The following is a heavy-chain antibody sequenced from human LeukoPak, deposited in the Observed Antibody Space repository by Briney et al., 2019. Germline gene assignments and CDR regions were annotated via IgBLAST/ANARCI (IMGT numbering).Heavy chain of an antibody. D-gene: IGHD3-10*01. J-gene: IGHJ4*02. CDR3: ATVMSMVRGVGFDY. V-gene: IGHV1-24*01. CDR2: FDPEDGET. CDR1: GYTLTELS. Sequence: ASVRVSCKVSGYTLTELSMHWVRQAPGKGLEWMGGFDPEDGETIYAQKFQGRVTMTEDTSTDTAYMELSSLRSEDTAVYYCATVMSMVRGVGFDYWGQGTLVTVSS.